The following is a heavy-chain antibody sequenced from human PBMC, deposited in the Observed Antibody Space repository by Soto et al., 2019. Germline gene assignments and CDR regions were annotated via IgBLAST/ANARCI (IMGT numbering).Heavy chain of an antibody. D-gene: IGHD3-16*01. CDR2: ITGSSDYT. CDR1: AIIFGSFA. V-gene: IGHV3-23*01. Sequence: GGSVSRSCEASAIIFGSFAINWVRQAPGKGLQSVSSITGSSDYTSYIASVKGRFTISRANSKNTLDLQMNSLRAEDTAVYFCAKEPPPGAHYALDYWSQGTLVTVAS. CDR3: AKEPPPGAHYALDY. J-gene: IGHJ4*02.